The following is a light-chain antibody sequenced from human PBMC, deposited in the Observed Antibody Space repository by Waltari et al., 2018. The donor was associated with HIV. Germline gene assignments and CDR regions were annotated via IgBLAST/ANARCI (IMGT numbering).Light chain of an antibody. CDR3: GTWDATLNTYV. CDR2: DSN. Sequence: QSVLTQPPSVSAAPGQTVTISCPGSSSIFAYNYVSWYQQLPGTVPKVLIYDSNKRAAGIPDRFSGSNSDTSATLDITGLQTGDEADYYCGTWDATLNTYVFGSGTKVTVL. CDR1: SSIFAYNY. J-gene: IGLJ1*01. V-gene: IGLV1-51*01.